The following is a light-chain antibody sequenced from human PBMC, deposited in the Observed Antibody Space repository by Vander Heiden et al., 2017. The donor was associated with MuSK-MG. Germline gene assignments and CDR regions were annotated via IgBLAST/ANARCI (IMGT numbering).Light chain of an antibody. CDR2: WAS. CDR3: QRDDSTPYS. CDR1: QSVLYSPNNKNY. J-gene: IGKJ2*01. Sequence: DIVTTQSPDSLAVSLGERATINCKSSQSVLYSPNNKNYLAWYQQKPGQPPKLLIYWASTRESGVPDRFSGSGSGTDFTLTISSLQAEDVAVYYCQRDDSTPYSFGPGTKIEIK. V-gene: IGKV4-1*01.